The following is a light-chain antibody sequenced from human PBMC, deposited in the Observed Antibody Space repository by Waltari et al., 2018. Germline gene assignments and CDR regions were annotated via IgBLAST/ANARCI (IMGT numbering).Light chain of an antibody. J-gene: IGKJ1*01. CDR2: DAS. CDR1: QSISSW. Sequence: DIQMTQSPSTLSASVGDRFPITCRASQSISSWLAWYQQKPGKAPKLLIYDASSLESGVPSRFSGSGSGTEFTLTISSLQPDDFATYYCQQYNSYSWTFGQGTKVEIK. CDR3: QQYNSYSWT. V-gene: IGKV1-5*01.